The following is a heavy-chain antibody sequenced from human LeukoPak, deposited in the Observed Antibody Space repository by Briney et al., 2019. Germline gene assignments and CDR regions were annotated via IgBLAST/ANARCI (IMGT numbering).Heavy chain of an antibody. D-gene: IGHD2-2*03. CDR1: GFTVSTNY. J-gene: IGHJ4*02. Sequence: PGGSLRLSCAASGFTVSTNYMGWVRQAPGKGLEWVSVIYNVENGGKTFYADSVKGRFTISRDNSKNTLYLQMNSLRAEDTAVYYCAREFGYCSTTSCPLGFWGQGTPVTLSS. CDR2: IYNVENGGKT. CDR3: AREFGYCSTTSCPLGF. V-gene: IGHV3-53*01.